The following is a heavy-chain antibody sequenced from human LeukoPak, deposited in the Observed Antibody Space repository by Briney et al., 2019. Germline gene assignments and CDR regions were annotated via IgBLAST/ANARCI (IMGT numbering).Heavy chain of an antibody. J-gene: IGHJ6*03. CDR1: GYTFTSYG. CDR3: ARDQYSGSYYTYYYYYMDV. D-gene: IGHD1-26*01. CDR2: ISAYNGNT. Sequence: ASVKVSCKASGYTFTSYGISWVRQAPGQGLEWMGWISAYNGNTNYAQKLQGRVTMTTDTSTSTAYMELRSLRSDDAAVYYCARDQYSGSYYTYYYYYMDVWGKGTTVTVSS. V-gene: IGHV1-18*01.